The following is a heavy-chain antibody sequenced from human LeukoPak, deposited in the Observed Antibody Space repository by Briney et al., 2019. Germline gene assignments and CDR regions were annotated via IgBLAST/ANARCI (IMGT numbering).Heavy chain of an antibody. J-gene: IGHJ5*02. Sequence: SETLSLTCTVSGGSIGSSSYYWGWIRQPPGKGLEWIGSIYYSGSTYYNPSLKSRVTISVDTSKNQFSLKLSSVTAADTAVYYCARDRVVLMVYARRTNWFDPWGQGTLVTVSS. CDR1: GGSIGSSSYY. V-gene: IGHV4-39*07. CDR3: ARDRVVLMVYARRTNWFDP. D-gene: IGHD2-8*01. CDR2: IYYSGST.